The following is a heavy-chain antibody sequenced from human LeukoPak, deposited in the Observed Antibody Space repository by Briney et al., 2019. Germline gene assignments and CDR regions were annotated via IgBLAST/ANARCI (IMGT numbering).Heavy chain of an antibody. J-gene: IGHJ4*02. D-gene: IGHD4-17*01. Sequence: GGSLRLSCAASGFTFSSYAMSWVRQAPGKGLEWVSAISGSGGSTYYADSVKGRFTISRDNSKNTVYLQMNSLRAEDTAVYYCARRDHGDYGEEYWGQGTLVTVSS. V-gene: IGHV3-23*01. CDR3: ARRDHGDYGEEY. CDR1: GFTFSSYA. CDR2: ISGSGGST.